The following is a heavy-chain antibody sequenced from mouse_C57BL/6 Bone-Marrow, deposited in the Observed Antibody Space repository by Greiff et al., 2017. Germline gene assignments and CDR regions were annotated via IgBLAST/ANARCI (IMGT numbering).Heavy chain of an antibody. CDR1: GFNIKDDY. Sequence: VQLQQSGAELVRPGASVKLSCTASGFNIKDDYIHWVKQRPEQGLEWIGWIDPEIGDTEYASKFKGKATITSDPSSNTAYLQLSSLTSEDTAVYYCSSFDGNYFDFWGQGTPLTVAS. J-gene: IGHJ2*01. CDR3: SSFDGNYFDF. V-gene: IGHV14-4*01. CDR2: IDPEIGDT. D-gene: IGHD2-3*01.